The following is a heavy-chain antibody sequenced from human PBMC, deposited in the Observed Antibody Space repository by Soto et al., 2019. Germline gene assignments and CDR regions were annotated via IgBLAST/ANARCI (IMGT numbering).Heavy chain of an antibody. V-gene: IGHV3-23*01. CDR3: ARPYCGGDCYPPNDAFDI. D-gene: IGHD2-21*02. CDR2: ISSSGGRT. J-gene: IGHJ3*02. CDR1: GFTFANYA. Sequence: GGSLRLSCGTSGFTFANYAMGGVRQAPGKGLEWVSGISSSGGRTYYADSVKGRFTVSRDNSKNTVYVQMNSLRAEDTAVYYCARPYCGGDCYPPNDAFDIWGQGTMVTVSS.